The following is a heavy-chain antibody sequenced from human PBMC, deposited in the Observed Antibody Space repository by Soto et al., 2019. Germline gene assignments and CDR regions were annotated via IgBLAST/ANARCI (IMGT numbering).Heavy chain of an antibody. CDR3: ARSLVVVVPAAIRVIDGMDV. Sequence: SGPTLVNPTETLTLTCTVSGFSLSNARMGVSWIRQPPGKALEWLAHIFSNDEKSYSTSLKSRLTISKGTSKSQVVLTMTNMDPVDTATYYCARSLVVVVPAAIRVIDGMDVWGQGTTVTVSS. V-gene: IGHV2-26*01. CDR1: GFSLSNARMG. D-gene: IGHD2-2*01. CDR2: IFSNDEK. J-gene: IGHJ6*02.